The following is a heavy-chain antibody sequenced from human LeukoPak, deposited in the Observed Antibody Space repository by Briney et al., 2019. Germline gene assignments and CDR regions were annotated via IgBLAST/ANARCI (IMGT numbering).Heavy chain of an antibody. Sequence: GGSLRLSCAASGFTFSSYWMSWVRQAPGKGLEWVANIKRDGSEKYYVDSVKGRFTISRDNAKNSLYLQMNSLRAEDTAVYYCASRGGYFDWLLLDPFDYWGQGTLVTVSS. CDR1: GFTFSSYW. CDR3: ASRGGYFDWLLLDPFDY. V-gene: IGHV3-7*01. CDR2: IKRDGSEK. D-gene: IGHD3-9*01. J-gene: IGHJ4*02.